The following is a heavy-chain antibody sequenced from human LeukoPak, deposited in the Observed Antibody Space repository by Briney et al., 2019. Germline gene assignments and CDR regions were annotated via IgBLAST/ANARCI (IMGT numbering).Heavy chain of an antibody. V-gene: IGHV1-3*01. CDR2: INAGNGNT. J-gene: IGHJ4*02. CDR3: ASGIITMVRALSLDY. D-gene: IGHD3-10*01. Sequence: GASVKVSCKASGYTFTSYAMHWVRQAPGQRLEWMGWINAGNGNTKYSQKFQGRVTITRDTSASTAYMELSSLRSEDTAVYYCASGIITMVRALSLDYWGQGTLVTVSS. CDR1: GYTFTSYA.